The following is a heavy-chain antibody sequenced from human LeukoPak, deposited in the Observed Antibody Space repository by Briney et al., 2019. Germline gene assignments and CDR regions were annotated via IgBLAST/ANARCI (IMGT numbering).Heavy chain of an antibody. D-gene: IGHD4-17*01. Sequence: GGSLRLSCAASEFTFNNYAMSWVRQAPGKGLEWVSTISGSGVSTYYADSVKGRFTISRDNSKSTVYLQMNSLRVEDTAVYCCASGGPVTRFDYWGQGTLVTVSS. CDR2: ISGSGVST. J-gene: IGHJ4*02. CDR1: EFTFNNYA. CDR3: ASGGPVTRFDY. V-gene: IGHV3-23*01.